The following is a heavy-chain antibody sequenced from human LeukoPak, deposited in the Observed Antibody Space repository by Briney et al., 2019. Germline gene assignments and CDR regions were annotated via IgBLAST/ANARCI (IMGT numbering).Heavy chain of an antibody. CDR3: ARDSDYYGSGSYAYFDY. Sequence: ASVNVSCKASGYTFTSYAMHWVRQAPGQRLEWMGWINAGNGNTKYSQKFQGRVTITRDTSASTAYMELSSLRSEDTAVYYCARDSDYYGSGSYAYFDYWGQGTLVTVSS. D-gene: IGHD3-10*01. CDR2: INAGNGNT. V-gene: IGHV1-3*01. CDR1: GYTFTSYA. J-gene: IGHJ4*02.